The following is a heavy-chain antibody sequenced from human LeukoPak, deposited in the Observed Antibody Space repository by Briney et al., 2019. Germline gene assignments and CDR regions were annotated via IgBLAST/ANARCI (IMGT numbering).Heavy chain of an antibody. CDR1: GFTFSSYA. CDR3: AKSITIFGVARD. J-gene: IGHJ4*02. V-gene: IGHV3-23*01. Sequence: GGSLRLSCAASGFTFSSYAMSWVRQAPGKGLEWVSAISGSGGSTYYADSVKGRFTISRDNSKNTLYLQMNSLRAEDTAVYCCAKSITIFGVARDWGQGTLVTVSS. CDR2: ISGSGGST. D-gene: IGHD3-3*01.